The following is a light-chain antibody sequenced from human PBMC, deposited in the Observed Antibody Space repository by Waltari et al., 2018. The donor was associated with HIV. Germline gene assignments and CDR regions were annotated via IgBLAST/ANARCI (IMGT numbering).Light chain of an antibody. CDR2: WAS. CDR1: QSVLYSSNNKNY. CDR3: QQYYSTPGLT. Sequence: DIVMTQSPDSLAVSLGERATINCKSSQSVLYSSNNKNYLAWYQQKPGQPPKLLIYWASTRESGVPDRFSGSGSGTDFTLTSSSLQAEDVAVYYCQQYYSTPGLTFGGGTKVEIK. V-gene: IGKV4-1*01. J-gene: IGKJ4*01.